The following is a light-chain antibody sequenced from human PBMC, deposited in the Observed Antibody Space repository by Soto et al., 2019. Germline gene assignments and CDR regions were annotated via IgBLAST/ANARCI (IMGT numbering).Light chain of an antibody. J-gene: IGKJ4*01. V-gene: IGKV3-20*01. CDR3: QLYGDSPT. CDR1: QTLKNVF. CDR2: NIF. Sequence: EIVLTQSPGTLSLSPGERATLSCRASQTLKNVFLAWFQQKPGQSPRLLTYNIFTRAAGVPDRISASGSGTDFTLTISRLEPEDFAVYYCQLYGDSPTFGGGTKVEMK.